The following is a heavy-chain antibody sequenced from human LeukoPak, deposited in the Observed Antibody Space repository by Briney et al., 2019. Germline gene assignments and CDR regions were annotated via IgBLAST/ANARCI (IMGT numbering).Heavy chain of an antibody. CDR2: INTVSSYI. CDR1: GFSFSSYS. J-gene: IGHJ4*02. Sequence: GGSLRLSCAASGFSFSSYSFNWVRQAPGKGLEWVSSINTVSSYIYYADSLKGRFTISRDNAKNSVYPQMDSLRAEDSAVYYCARLRRNTDSSGFFYYYDYWGQGTLVTVSS. D-gene: IGHD3-22*01. V-gene: IGHV3-21*06. CDR3: ARLRRNTDSSGFFYYYDY.